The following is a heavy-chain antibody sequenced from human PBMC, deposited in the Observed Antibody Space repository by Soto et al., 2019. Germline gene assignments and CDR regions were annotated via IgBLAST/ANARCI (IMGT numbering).Heavy chain of an antibody. Sequence: VGSLRLSCAASGFTFSSYAMSWVRQAPGKGLEWVSAISGSGGSTYYADSVKGRFTISRDNSKNTLYLQMNSLRAEDTAVYYCADISYYDSSGYYSWGQGTLVTVSS. V-gene: IGHV3-23*01. CDR2: ISGSGGST. J-gene: IGHJ5*02. D-gene: IGHD3-22*01. CDR3: ADISYYDSSGYYS. CDR1: GFTFSSYA.